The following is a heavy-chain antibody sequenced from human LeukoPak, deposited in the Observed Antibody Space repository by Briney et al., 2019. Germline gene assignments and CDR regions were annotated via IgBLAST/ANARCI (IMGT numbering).Heavy chain of an antibody. Sequence: PGGSLRLSFAASGFTFSSYWMHWVRQAPGKGLVWVSRINSDGSSTSYADSVKGRFTISRDNAKNTLYLQMNSLRAEDTAVYYCARVSRNYYYYYGMDVWGQGTTVTVSS. CDR3: ARVSRNYYYYYGMDV. J-gene: IGHJ6*02. V-gene: IGHV3-74*01. CDR2: INSDGSST. D-gene: IGHD2-2*01. CDR1: GFTFSSYW.